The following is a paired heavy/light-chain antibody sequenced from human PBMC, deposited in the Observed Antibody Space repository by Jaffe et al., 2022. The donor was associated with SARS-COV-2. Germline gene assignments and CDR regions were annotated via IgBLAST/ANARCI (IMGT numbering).Light chain of an antibody. CDR2: DVN. Sequence: QSALTQPPSASGSPGQSVTISCTGTSSDIGGYNFVSWYQQHPGRAPKLMIYDVNKRPSGVPDRFSGSKSGNTASLTVSGLQAEDEADYYCSSYAGSDRLVFGTGTKVTVL. CDR3: SSYAGSDRLV. V-gene: IGLV2-8*01. J-gene: IGLJ1*01. CDR1: SSDIGGYNF.
Heavy chain of an antibody. V-gene: IGHV4-39*01. D-gene: IGHD1-26*01. CDR2: IYYSGNT. J-gene: IGHJ5*02. CDR1: GGSIYTTTYY. Sequence: QLQLHESGPGLVKPSETLSLTCTVSGGSIYTTTYYWGWVRQPPGQGLEWIGSIYYSGNTAYNPSLKGRLTMSVDKSKNQFSLKLTSVTAADTAIYYCARSLGSSGSQWCAFDPWGQGTLVTVFS. CDR3: ARSLGSSGSQWCAFDP.